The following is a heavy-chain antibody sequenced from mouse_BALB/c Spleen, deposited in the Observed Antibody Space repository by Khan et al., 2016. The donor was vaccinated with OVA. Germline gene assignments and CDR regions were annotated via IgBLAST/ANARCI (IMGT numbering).Heavy chain of an antibody. J-gene: IGHJ4*01. V-gene: IGHV3-2*02. D-gene: IGHD2-3*01. CDR2: ISSSGST. CDR3: ARDGSRYNYAMDY. Sequence: EVKLVESGPGLVKPSQSLSLTCTVTGYSITSDYAWNWIRQFPGNKLGWMGYISSSGSTNYNPALKSRISITRDTSKNQFFLQVNSVTTEDTATYYCARDGSRYNYAMDYWGQGTSVTVSS. CDR1: GYSITSDYA.